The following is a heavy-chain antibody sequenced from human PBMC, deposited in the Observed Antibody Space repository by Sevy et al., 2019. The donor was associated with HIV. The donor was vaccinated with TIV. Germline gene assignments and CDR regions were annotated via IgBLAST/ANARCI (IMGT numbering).Heavy chain of an antibody. CDR2: ISSGGRTI. J-gene: IGHJ4*02. D-gene: IGHD6-25*01. Sequence: GGSLRLSCAASGFTFSDYYMSWIRQAPEKGLEWVSYISSGGRTIYYADSVKGRFTISRDNAKNSLYLQMNSLRAEDTAVYYCARVRVAAADYYFDYWGQGTLVTVSS. V-gene: IGHV3-11*01. CDR3: ARVRVAAADYYFDY. CDR1: GFTFSDYY.